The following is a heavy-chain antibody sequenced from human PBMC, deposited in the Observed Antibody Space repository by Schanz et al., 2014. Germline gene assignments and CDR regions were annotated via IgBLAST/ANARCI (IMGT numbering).Heavy chain of an antibody. J-gene: IGHJ4*02. V-gene: IGHV3-7*02. CDR1: GFTFSDYW. CDR2: IKHDGSVK. D-gene: IGHD6-13*01. Sequence: EVQLVESGGGLVQPGGSLRLSCTASGFTFSDYWMSWVRQAPGKGPEWVANIKHDGSVKAYVDSVEGRFPISRDNAKRSLFLQMNSLRVEDTAVYFCVSQTGSPNYWGQGTLVTVSS. CDR3: VSQTGSPNY.